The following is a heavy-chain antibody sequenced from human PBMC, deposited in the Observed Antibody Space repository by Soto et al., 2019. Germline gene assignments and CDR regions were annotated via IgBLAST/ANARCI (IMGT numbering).Heavy chain of an antibody. Sequence: GVPLKICCNASGDSFHNYWSGWVRQMPGKGLEWLGIIYPGDSNIRYNPSFQGQVTISADKSLSTTYLHWSSLKASDTAMYYCARQRYFDYWGQGTLVTVPQ. CDR3: ARQRYFDY. J-gene: IGHJ4*02. CDR1: GDSFHNYW. CDR2: IYPGDSNI. V-gene: IGHV5-51*01.